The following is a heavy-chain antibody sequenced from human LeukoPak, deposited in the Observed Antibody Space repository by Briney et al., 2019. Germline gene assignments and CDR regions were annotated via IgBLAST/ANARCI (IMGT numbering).Heavy chain of an antibody. Sequence: GASVKVSCKASPDTFTRYGITWVRQAPGQGLEWVGGIRAYNGDTNYAQKFQGRVTMTAERSTNTAYMELRGLTFDDTAVFYCATTTATRGSSLYWGQGTLVNVAS. J-gene: IGHJ4*02. V-gene: IGHV1-18*01. D-gene: IGHD2-15*01. CDR3: ATTTATRGSSLY. CDR1: PDTFTRYG. CDR2: IRAYNGDT.